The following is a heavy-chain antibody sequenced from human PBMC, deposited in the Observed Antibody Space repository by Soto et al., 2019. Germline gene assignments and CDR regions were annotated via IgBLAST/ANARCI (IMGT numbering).Heavy chain of an antibody. Sequence: QVQLQQWGAGLLKPSETLSLTCAVYGGSFSGHSWTWIRQSPGKGLEWIGDINHSGRVNYSPSLKSRVTISLDTSKNQISLTLSAVTAADTAMYYCSTRAYDTNGYYRFDPWGQGTLVTVSS. J-gene: IGHJ5*01. CDR1: GGSFSGHS. V-gene: IGHV4-34*01. D-gene: IGHD3-22*01. CDR2: INHSGRV. CDR3: STRAYDTNGYYRFDP.